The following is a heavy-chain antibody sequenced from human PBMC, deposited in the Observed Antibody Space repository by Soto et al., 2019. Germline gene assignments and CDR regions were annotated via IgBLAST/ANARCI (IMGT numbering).Heavy chain of an antibody. V-gene: IGHV3-23*01. D-gene: IGHD2-8*01. CDR3: AKKRCSRDADLLYYFDS. CDR1: GFSFSTFA. J-gene: IGHJ4*02. Sequence: GGYPRLSCAASGFSFSTFAMTWVRQAPGRGLEWVSSISDSGTTTYYADSVKGRFTIPRDNSGNTLFLQLNSVRDEDTAVYYCAKKRCSRDADLLYYFDSWGQGTPVIVSS. CDR2: ISDSGTTT.